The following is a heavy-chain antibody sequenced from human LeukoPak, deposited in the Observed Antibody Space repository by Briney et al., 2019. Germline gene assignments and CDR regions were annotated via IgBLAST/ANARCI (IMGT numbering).Heavy chain of an antibody. CDR2: MNPNSGNT. V-gene: IGHV1-8*02. CDR1: GYTFTSYD. D-gene: IGHD3-10*01. Sequence: ASVKVSCKASGYTFTSYDINWVRQATGQGLEWMGWMNPNSGNTGYAQKLQGRVTMTTDTSTSTAYMELRSLRSDDTAVYYCARHTGSGSYYNRFINWFDPWGQGTLVTVSS. J-gene: IGHJ5*02. CDR3: ARHTGSGSYYNRFINWFDP.